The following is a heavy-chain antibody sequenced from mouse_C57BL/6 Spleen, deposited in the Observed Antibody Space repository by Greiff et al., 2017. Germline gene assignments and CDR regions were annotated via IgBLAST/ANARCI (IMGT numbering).Heavy chain of an antibody. Sequence: VQLQQSGPGLVQPSQSLSITCTVSGFSLTSYGVHWVRQSPGKGLEWLGVIWSGGSTDYNAAFISRLSISKDNSKSQVFFKMNSLQADDTAIYYCAKGDGYSRYYAMDYWGQGTSGTVSS. CDR2: IWSGGST. V-gene: IGHV2-2*01. CDR3: AKGDGYSRYYAMDY. CDR1: GFSLTSYG. J-gene: IGHJ4*01. D-gene: IGHD2-3*01.